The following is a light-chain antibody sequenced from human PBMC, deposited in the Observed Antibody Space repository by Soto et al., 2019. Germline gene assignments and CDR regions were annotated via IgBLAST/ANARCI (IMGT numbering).Light chain of an antibody. CDR1: QSGSGW. J-gene: IGKJ1*01. V-gene: IGKV1-5*01. CDR3: QHYNSYSEA. CDR2: DAS. Sequence: DIHMPKSPSTLSASVGDTVPATCRGSQSGSGWLALDQQKPGEAPKLLIYDASALPRGVPSRFSGSGSGTKFTLTIASLQPDDFATYDCQHYNSYSEAFGQGTKVDIK.